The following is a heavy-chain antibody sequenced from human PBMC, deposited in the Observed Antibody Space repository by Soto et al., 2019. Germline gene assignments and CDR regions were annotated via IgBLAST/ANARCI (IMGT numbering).Heavy chain of an antibody. CDR1: GGSINSGGYC. CDR3: SRGILV. J-gene: IGHJ4*02. D-gene: IGHD5-18*01. CDR2: ISYGGST. V-gene: IGHV4-31*03. Sequence: QVQLQESGPGLVKPSQTLSLTCTVSGGSINSGGYCWSWIRQHPGKGLDWIGCISYGGSTSYNPSLKSRVTISVDTSKNQFSLKLTSVAAADTAVYYCSRGILVWGQGALITVSS.